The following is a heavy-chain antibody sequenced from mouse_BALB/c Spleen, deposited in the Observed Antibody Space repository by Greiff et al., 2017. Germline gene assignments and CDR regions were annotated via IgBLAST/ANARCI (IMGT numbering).Heavy chain of an antibody. J-gene: IGHJ3*01. CDR1: GFTFSSYA. CDR3: ARGGGYDYDRFAY. D-gene: IGHD2-4*01. CDR2: ISSGGST. Sequence: EVKVEESGGGLVKPGGSLKLSCAASGFTFSSYAMSWVRQTPEKRLEWVASISSGGSTYYPDSVKGRFTISRDNARNILYLQMSSLRSEDTAMYYCARGGGYDYDRFAYWGQGTLVTVSA. V-gene: IGHV5-6-5*01.